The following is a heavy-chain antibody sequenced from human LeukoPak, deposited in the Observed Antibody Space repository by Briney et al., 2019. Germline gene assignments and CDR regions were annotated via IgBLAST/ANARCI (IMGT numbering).Heavy chain of an antibody. CDR3: ARDIAYGANSLDY. Sequence: PSETLSLTCTVSDGSVSSGIYYWTWIRQPPGKGLEWIGYIYYSGSTNYNPSLKSRVTISVDTSKNQFSLKLSSVTAADTAVYYCARDIAYGANSLDYWGQGTLVTVSS. V-gene: IGHV4-61*01. D-gene: IGHD4-23*01. J-gene: IGHJ4*02. CDR1: DGSVSSGIYY. CDR2: IYYSGST.